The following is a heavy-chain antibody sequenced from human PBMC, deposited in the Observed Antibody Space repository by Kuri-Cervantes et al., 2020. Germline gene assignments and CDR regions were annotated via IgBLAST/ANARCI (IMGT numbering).Heavy chain of an antibody. D-gene: IGHD2-15*01. CDR3: ARVAGYCSGGSCSNWFDP. Sequence: SVKVSCKASGGTFSSYAISWVRQAPGQGLEWMGEIIPIFGTANYAQKFQGRVTITADKSTSTAYMELSSLRSEDTAVYYCARVAGYCSGGSCSNWFDPWGQGTLVTVSS. J-gene: IGHJ5*02. CDR2: IIPIFGTA. CDR1: GGTFSSYA. V-gene: IGHV1-69*06.